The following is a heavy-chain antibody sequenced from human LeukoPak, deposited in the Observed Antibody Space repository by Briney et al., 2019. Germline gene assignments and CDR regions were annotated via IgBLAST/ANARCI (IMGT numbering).Heavy chain of an antibody. V-gene: IGHV3-21*01. CDR3: ARDAYDFWSGYYGDY. Sequence: GGSLRLSCAASGFTFSSYAMSWVRQAPGKGLEWVSSISSSSSSYIYYADSVKGRFTISRDNAKNSLYLQMNSLRAEDTAVYYCARDAYDFWSGYYGDYWGQGTLVTVSS. CDR2: ISSSSSSYI. D-gene: IGHD3-3*01. CDR1: GFTFSSYA. J-gene: IGHJ4*02.